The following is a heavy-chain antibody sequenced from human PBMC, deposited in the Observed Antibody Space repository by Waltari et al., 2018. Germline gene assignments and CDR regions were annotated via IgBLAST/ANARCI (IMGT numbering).Heavy chain of an antibody. CDR3: ARDPLIANPGGDYERGDAFDI. CDR1: GYTFTGYY. D-gene: IGHD4-17*01. V-gene: IGHV1-2*02. J-gene: IGHJ3*02. Sequence: QVQLVQSGAEVKKPGASVKVSCKASGYTFTGYYMHWVRQAPGQGLEWMGWINPNSGGTNYAQKFQGRVTMTRDTSISTAYMELSRLRSDDTAVYYCARDPLIANPGGDYERGDAFDIWGQGTMVTVSS. CDR2: INPNSGGT.